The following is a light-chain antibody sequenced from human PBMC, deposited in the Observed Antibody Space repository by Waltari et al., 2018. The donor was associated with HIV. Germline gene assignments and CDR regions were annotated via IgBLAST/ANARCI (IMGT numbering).Light chain of an antibody. CDR1: NCDVGGHSY. CDR2: EVS. CDR3: CSYAGTNHFYV. J-gene: IGLJ1*01. Sequence: SALTPPPSASGSPGQSVTISCTGTNCDVGGHSYVSWVQQHPGKAPKLMIYEVSKRPSGVPNRFSGSKSGNTASLTVSGLQAEDEADYSCCSYAGTNHFYVFGTGTKVTVL. V-gene: IGLV2-8*01.